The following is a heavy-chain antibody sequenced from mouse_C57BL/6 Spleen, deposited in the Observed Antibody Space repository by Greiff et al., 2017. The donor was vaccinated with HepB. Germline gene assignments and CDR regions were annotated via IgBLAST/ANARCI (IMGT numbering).Heavy chain of an antibody. CDR1: GYTFTDYN. CDR3: AITTVVAYYFDY. Sequence: EVQLQQSGPELVKPGASVKMSCKASGYTFTDYNMHWVKQSHGKSLEWIGYINPNNGGTSYNQKFKGKATLTVNKSSSTAYMELRSLTSEDSAVYYCAITTVVAYYFDYWGQGTTLTVSS. CDR2: INPNNGGT. V-gene: IGHV1-22*01. D-gene: IGHD1-1*01. J-gene: IGHJ2*01.